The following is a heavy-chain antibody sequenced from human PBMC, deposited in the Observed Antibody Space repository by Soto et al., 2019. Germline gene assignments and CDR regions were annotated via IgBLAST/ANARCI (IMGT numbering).Heavy chain of an antibody. J-gene: IGHJ4*02. CDR1: GLRLRNFA. V-gene: IGHV3-23*01. D-gene: IGHD4-17*01. CDR2: ISGGGDST. Sequence: GGSLRLSCAASGLRLRNFALTWVRQAPGKGLEGISPISGGGDSTYYADSVRGRFTVSRDNPKNTLYLQMNSLRAEDTAVYYCAKRNSAYYGDYGLDYWGQGTLVTVSS. CDR3: AKRNSAYYGDYGLDY.